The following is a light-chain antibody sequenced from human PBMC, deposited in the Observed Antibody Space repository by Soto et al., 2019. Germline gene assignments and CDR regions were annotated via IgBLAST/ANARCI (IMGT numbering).Light chain of an antibody. CDR1: QSVNNY. CDR2: DAS. J-gene: IGKJ4*01. CDR3: QQRRNWPLT. Sequence: EIVLTQSPATLSLSPGERATLSCRASQSVNNYLAWYQQRPGLAPRLLIYDASNRATGIPARFSGSGSGTDFTLTISSQEPEDFAVYYCQQRRNWPLTFGGGTKVEIK. V-gene: IGKV3-11*01.